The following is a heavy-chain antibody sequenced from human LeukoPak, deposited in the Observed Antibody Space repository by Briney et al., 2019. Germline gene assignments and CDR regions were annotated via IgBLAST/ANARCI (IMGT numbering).Heavy chain of an antibody. CDR2: INPNSGGT. CDR1: GYTFTGYY. Sequence: GASVKVSCKASGYTFTGYYMHWVRQAPGQGLEWMGWINPNSGGTNYAQKFQGRVTMTRDTSISIAYMELSRLRSDDTAVYYRARDPMGSSTFDYWGQGTLVTVSS. J-gene: IGHJ4*02. V-gene: IGHV1-2*02. CDR3: ARDPMGSSTFDY. D-gene: IGHD6-13*01.